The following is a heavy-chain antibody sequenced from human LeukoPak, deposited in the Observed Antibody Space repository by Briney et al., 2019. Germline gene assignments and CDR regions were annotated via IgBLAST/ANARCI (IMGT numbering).Heavy chain of an antibody. CDR3: SCLDDPHRSGYYNDV. V-gene: IGHV4-61*02. CDR2: IDTSGNT. D-gene: IGHD3-3*02. J-gene: IGHJ6*03. Sequence: SETLSLTCTVSGGSGSGGTYYWNWMRQPAGKGLEWIGRIDTSGNTNYNSSLKSRVTMSVDTSKNQFYLRLSSVTAADTAVYYCSCLDDPHRSGYYNDVWGKGTTVTVSS. CDR1: GGSGSGGTYY.